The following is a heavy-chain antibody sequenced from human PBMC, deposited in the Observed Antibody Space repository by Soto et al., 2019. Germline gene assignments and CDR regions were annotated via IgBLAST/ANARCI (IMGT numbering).Heavy chain of an antibody. Sequence: GASVKVSCKASGGTFSSYAISWVRQAPGQGLEWMGWISAYNGNTNYAQKLQGRVTMTTDTSTSTAYMELRSLRSDDTAVYYCARVIAVAGTGGYWGQGTLVTV. D-gene: IGHD6-19*01. CDR3: ARVIAVAGTGGY. J-gene: IGHJ4*02. CDR1: GGTFSSYA. CDR2: ISAYNGNT. V-gene: IGHV1-18*01.